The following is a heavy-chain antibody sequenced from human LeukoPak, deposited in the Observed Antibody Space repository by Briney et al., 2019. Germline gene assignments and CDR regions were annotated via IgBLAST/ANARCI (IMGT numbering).Heavy chain of an antibody. CDR2: IYTTGST. J-gene: IGHJ4*02. Sequence: PSETLSLTCTVSGGSISNYYWTWIRQPAGKGLEWIGRIYTTGSTNYNPSLKSRVTISVDTSKNQFSLKLSSVTAADTAVYYCARGLKRYYDSSGYYYVLGYWGQGTLVTVSS. CDR1: GGSISNYY. V-gene: IGHV4-4*07. CDR3: ARGLKRYYDSSGYYYVLGY. D-gene: IGHD3-22*01.